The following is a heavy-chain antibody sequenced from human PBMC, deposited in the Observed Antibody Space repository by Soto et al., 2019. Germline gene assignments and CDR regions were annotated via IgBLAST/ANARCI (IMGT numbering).Heavy chain of an antibody. CDR1: GGSISSYY. V-gene: IGHV4-59*01. Sequence: SETLSLTCTVSGGSISSYYWSWIRQPPGKGLEWIGYIYYSGSTNYNPSLKSRVTISVDTSKNQFSLKLSSVTAADTAVYYCARANFKYTWNVIDWGQGTMGTGSS. CDR2: IYYSGST. D-gene: IGHD1-1*01. CDR3: ARANFKYTWNVID. J-gene: IGHJ4*02.